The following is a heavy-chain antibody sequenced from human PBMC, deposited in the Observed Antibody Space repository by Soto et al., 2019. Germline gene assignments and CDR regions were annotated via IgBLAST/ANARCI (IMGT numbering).Heavy chain of an antibody. V-gene: IGHV3-33*01. CDR3: ARDSAGDCVANYDYGMDV. D-gene: IGHD3-10*01. Sequence: QVQLVESGGGVVQPGRSLRLSCAASGFTFSSYGMHWVRQAPGKGLEWVAGIGYDGSNKYYADSVKGRFTISRDNAKNTLYLLMNSLRAEDTAVYYCARDSAGDCVANYDYGMDVWGQGTTGTVSS. CDR2: IGYDGSNK. CDR1: GFTFSSYG. J-gene: IGHJ6*02.